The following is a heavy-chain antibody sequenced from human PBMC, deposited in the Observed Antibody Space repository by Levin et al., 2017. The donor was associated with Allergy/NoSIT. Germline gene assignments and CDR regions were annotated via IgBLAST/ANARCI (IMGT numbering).Heavy chain of an antibody. Sequence: SQTLSLTCTVSGASISSSDYYWGWIRQPPGKGLEWIGSISESGRSYQNPSLKSRVTISVDASKNQFSLKLSSVTAADTAVYFCARRNYDYLRGSYRYNTFDIWGQGTMVTVAS. D-gene: IGHD3-16*02. CDR2: ISESGRS. CDR1: GASISSSDYY. V-gene: IGHV4-39*01. J-gene: IGHJ3*02. CDR3: ARRNYDYLRGSYRYNTFDI.